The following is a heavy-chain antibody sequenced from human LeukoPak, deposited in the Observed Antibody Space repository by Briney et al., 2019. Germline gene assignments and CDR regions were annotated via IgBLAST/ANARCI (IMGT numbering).Heavy chain of an antibody. CDR1: GYSFTSFW. J-gene: IGHJ4*02. CDR2: IYPDDPKI. D-gene: IGHD5-24*01. V-gene: IGHV5-51*01. Sequence: GESLKISCEASGYSFTSFWIAWVRQLPGKGLEWMGIIYPDDPKITYSPSFQGQVTISADKAVSTAFLQWSSLKASDTAMYYCARAGRGDGYNYGQLYFDYWGQGTLVTVSS. CDR3: ARAGRGDGYNYGQLYFDY.